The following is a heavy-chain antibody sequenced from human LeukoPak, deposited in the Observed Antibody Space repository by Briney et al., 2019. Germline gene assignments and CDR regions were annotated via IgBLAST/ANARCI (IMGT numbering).Heavy chain of an antibody. D-gene: IGHD4-17*01. J-gene: IGHJ4*02. V-gene: IGHV3-9*01. CDR3: AKDWAATVRGTDY. CDR2: INWNSDNI. Sequence: PGGSLRLSCAASGFTFDDYAMHWVRQAPGKGLEWVSGINWNSDNIGYADSMKGRFTISRDNARNSLYLQMNSLRAEDTALYYCAKDWAATVRGTDYWGQETLVTVSS. CDR1: GFTFDDYA.